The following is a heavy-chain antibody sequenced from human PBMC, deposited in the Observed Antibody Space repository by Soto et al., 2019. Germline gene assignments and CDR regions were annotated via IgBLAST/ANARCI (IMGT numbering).Heavy chain of an antibody. V-gene: IGHV4-30-2*01. Sequence: LSLTCAVSGGSISRGGYSWSWIRQPPGKGLEWIGYIYHSGSTYYNPSLKSRVTISVDRSKNQFSLKLSSVTAADTAVYYCARVPLLWGQGTLVTVSS. CDR3: ARVPLL. J-gene: IGHJ4*02. CDR2: IYHSGST. CDR1: GGSISRGGYS. D-gene: IGHD1-26*01.